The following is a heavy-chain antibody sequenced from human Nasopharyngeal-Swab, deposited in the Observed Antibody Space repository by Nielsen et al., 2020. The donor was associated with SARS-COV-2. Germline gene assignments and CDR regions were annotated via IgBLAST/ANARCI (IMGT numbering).Heavy chain of an antibody. Sequence: GESLKISCAASGFTFSSYEMNWVRQAPEKGLEWVSYISSSGSTIYYADSVKGRFTISRDNAKNSLYLQMNSLRAEDTAVYYCAREILWFGEGYFDPWGQGTLVTVSS. CDR2: ISSSGSTI. CDR3: AREILWFGEGYFDP. V-gene: IGHV3-48*03. D-gene: IGHD3-10*01. CDR1: GFTFSSYE. J-gene: IGHJ5*02.